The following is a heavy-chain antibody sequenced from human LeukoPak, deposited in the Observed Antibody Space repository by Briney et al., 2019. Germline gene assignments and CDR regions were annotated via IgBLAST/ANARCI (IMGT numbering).Heavy chain of an antibody. Sequence: GGSLRLSCAASGFTFSSYWMSWVRQAPGKGLEWVANIKQDGSEKYYVDSVKGRFTISRDNAKNSLYLQMNSLRAEDTALYYCAKDRLPTSSSWHFDYWGQGTLVTVSS. J-gene: IGHJ4*02. CDR2: IKQDGSEK. D-gene: IGHD6-13*01. CDR3: AKDRLPTSSSWHFDY. CDR1: GFTFSSYW. V-gene: IGHV3-7*03.